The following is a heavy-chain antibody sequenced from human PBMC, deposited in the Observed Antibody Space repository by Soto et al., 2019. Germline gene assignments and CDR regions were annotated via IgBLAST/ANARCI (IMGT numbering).Heavy chain of an antibody. D-gene: IGHD6-19*01. J-gene: IGHJ6*03. Sequence: PGVSLRLSCAASGFTFSNAWMSWVRQAPGKGLEWVGRIKSKTDGGTTDYAAPVKGRFTISRDDSKNTLYLQMNSLKTEDTAVYYCTTVFGRILAVAGTPVSYYYYYMDVWGKGTTVTVSS. V-gene: IGHV3-15*01. CDR3: TTVFGRILAVAGTPVSYYYYYMDV. CDR1: GFTFSNAW. CDR2: IKSKTDGGTT.